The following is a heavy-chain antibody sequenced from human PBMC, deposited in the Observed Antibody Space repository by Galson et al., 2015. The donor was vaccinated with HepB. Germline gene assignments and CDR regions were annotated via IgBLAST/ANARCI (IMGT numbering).Heavy chain of an antibody. Sequence: SVKVSCKASGYSFTNHGISWVRQAPGQGLEWLGWISTYKGKTKYAQKVQGRVTMTGDTSMDTAYMELSSLTSEDTAVYYCARAVRNQLLSEYWGQGTLVTVSS. V-gene: IGHV1-18*01. CDR3: ARAVRNQLLSEY. J-gene: IGHJ4*02. D-gene: IGHD1-26*01. CDR2: ISTYKGKT. CDR1: GYSFTNHG.